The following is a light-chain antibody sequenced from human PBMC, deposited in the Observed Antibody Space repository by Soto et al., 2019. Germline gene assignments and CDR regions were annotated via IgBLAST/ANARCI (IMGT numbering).Light chain of an antibody. J-gene: IGLJ1*01. CDR1: SSDVGGYNS. V-gene: IGLV2-14*01. Sequence: QSVLTQPASVSGSPGQSITISCTGTSSDVGGYNSVSWYRQDPGKAPKLMIYDVTNRPSGVSNRFSGSKSGNTASLTISGLQAEDEADYYCSSFTSRITYVFGTGTQLTVL. CDR2: DVT. CDR3: SSFTSRITYV.